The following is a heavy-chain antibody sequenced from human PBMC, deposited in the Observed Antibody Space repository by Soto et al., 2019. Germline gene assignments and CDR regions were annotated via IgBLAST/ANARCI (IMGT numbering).Heavy chain of an antibody. CDR2: IFSNDEK. Sequence: QVTLKESGPVLVKPTETLTLTCTVSGFSLSNARMGVSWIRQPPGKALEWLAHIFSNDEKSYSTSLKSRLTISQDTSKRQVVLTMTNMDPVDTATYYCARTVGYCSGGSCYSVDYWGQGTLVTVSS. CDR3: ARTVGYCSGGSCYSVDY. D-gene: IGHD2-15*01. V-gene: IGHV2-26*01. J-gene: IGHJ4*02. CDR1: GFSLSNARMG.